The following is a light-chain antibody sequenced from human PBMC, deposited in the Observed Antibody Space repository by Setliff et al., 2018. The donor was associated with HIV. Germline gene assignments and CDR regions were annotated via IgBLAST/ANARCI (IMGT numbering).Light chain of an antibody. V-gene: IGLV3-25*03. CDR1: GLPRQY. Sequence: YELTQPPSVSVSPGQTARITCSADGLPRQYVYWYQQKQGHAPVLVIYKDIERASGIPERFSDSSSGTTSTLTICGVQAEDGADYQCQSAYSRTSLNWVFGGGTKVTVL. CDR3: QSAYSRTSLNWV. CDR2: KDI. J-gene: IGLJ3*02.